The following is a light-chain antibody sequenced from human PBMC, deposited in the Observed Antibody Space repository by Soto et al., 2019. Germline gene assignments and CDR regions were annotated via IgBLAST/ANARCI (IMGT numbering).Light chain of an antibody. CDR2: SDN. CDR1: SSNIGTNT. V-gene: IGLV1-44*01. Sequence: QSVLTQPPSASGTPGQRVTISCSGGSSNIGTNTVIWYQQLPGAAPKLLIYSDNQRPSGVPDQFSGSKSGTSASLVISGLQSEDEADYYCAAWDVSLVVFGGGTKLTVL. J-gene: IGLJ2*01. CDR3: AAWDVSLVV.